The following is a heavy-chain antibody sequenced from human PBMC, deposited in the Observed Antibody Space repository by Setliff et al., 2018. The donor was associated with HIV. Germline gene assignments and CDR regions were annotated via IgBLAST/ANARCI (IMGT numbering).Heavy chain of an antibody. CDR1: GFTFSNAW. CDR2: TKSKTDGGTT. D-gene: IGHD3-22*01. J-gene: IGHJ5*02. V-gene: IGHV3-15*07. CDR3: TTDHDSTGYP. Sequence: PGGSLRLSCAASGFTFSNAWMNWVRQTPGKGLEWVGRTKSKTDGGTTDYAAPVKGRFTISRDDSKNTLYLQMNSLKTEDTAVYYCTTDHDSTGYPWGQGTLVTAPQ.